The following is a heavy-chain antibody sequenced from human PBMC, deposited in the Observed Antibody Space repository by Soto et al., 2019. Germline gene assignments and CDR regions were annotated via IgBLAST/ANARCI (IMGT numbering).Heavy chain of an antibody. CDR3: ARGPDYAGYFDY. CDR1: GGTFSNYA. D-gene: IGHD4-17*01. Sequence: QVRLVQSGAEVKKPGSSVKVSCKASGGTFSNYAISWVRQAPGQGLEWMGGIILPFGTANYAQKLQGRVTIPADESMNKAYMELCGLRFEDTAVYYSARGPDYAGYFDYWGQGTLVTVAS. V-gene: IGHV1-69*12. J-gene: IGHJ4*02. CDR2: IILPFGTA.